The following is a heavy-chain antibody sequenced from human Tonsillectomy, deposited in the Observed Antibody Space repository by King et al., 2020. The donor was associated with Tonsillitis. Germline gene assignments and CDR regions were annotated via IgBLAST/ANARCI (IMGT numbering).Heavy chain of an antibody. CDR1: RFTFSSYA. CDR3: ARDTYKYSGPWSYAFHI. D-gene: IGHD6-13*01. CDR2: ISDDGSKR. V-gene: IGHV3-30-3*01. J-gene: IGHJ3*02. Sequence: VQLVESGGGVVQPGTSLRLSCAASRFTFSSYAMHWVRQTPGKGLEWVAVISDDGSKRYYADSVKGRFTISRDNSNKTFYLQMSSLRAEDTAVYFCARDTYKYSGPWSYAFHIWGQGTMVTVSS.